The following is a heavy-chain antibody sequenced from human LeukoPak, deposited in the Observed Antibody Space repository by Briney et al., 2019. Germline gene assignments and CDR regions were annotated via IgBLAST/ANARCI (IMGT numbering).Heavy chain of an antibody. CDR3: ARDQLAYSGYDTLFDY. D-gene: IGHD5-12*01. CDR2: IWYDGSNK. Sequence: GGSLRLSCAASGFTFSSYGMHWVRQAPGKGLEWVAVIWYDGSNKYYADSVKGRFTISRDNSKNTLYLQLNSLRPEDTAVYYCARDQLAYSGYDTLFDYWGQGTLVTVSS. J-gene: IGHJ4*02. V-gene: IGHV3-33*01. CDR1: GFTFSSYG.